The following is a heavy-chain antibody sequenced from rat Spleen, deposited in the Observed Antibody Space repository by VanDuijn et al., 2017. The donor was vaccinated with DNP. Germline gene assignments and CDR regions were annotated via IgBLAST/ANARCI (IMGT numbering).Heavy chain of an antibody. J-gene: IGHJ2*01. CDR1: GFTFSNYD. Sequence: EVQLVESGGGLVQPGRSMKLSCAASGFTFSNYDMAWVRQAPKKGLEWVAAISYDGSSTDYRDSVKGRFTISRDNTISTLYLQMDSLRSEDTATYYCATQGYYDGYYRPFDYWGQGVMVTVSS. V-gene: IGHV5-7*01. CDR3: ATQGYYDGYYRPFDY. D-gene: IGHD1-12*03. CDR2: ISYDGSST.